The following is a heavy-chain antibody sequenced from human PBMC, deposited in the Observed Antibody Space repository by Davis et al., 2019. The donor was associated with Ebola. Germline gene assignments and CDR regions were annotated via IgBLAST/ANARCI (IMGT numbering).Heavy chain of an antibody. CDR3: ARVDMTTVTFDY. Sequence: SETLSLTCTVSGGSISSGDYYWSWIRQPPGKGLEWIGYIYYSGSTYYNPSLKSRVTISVDTSKNQFSLKLSSVTAADTAVYYCARVDMTTVTFDYWCQGTLVTVSS. J-gene: IGHJ4*02. V-gene: IGHV4-30-4*02. CDR2: IYYSGST. D-gene: IGHD4-17*01. CDR1: GGSISSGDYY.